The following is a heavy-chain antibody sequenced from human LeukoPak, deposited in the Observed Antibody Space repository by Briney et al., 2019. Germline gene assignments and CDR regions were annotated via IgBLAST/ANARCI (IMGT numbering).Heavy chain of an antibody. V-gene: IGHV3-7*01. J-gene: IGHJ6*03. CDR1: GFTFSSYW. CDR2: IKQDGSEK. Sequence: GGSLRLSCAASGFTFSSYWMSWVRQAPGKGLEWVANIKQDGSEKYYVDSVKGRFTISRDNAKNSLYLQMNSLRAEDTAVYYCAREAAAAGTEYYYYMDVWGKGTTVTVSS. D-gene: IGHD6-13*01. CDR3: AREAAAAGTEYYYYMDV.